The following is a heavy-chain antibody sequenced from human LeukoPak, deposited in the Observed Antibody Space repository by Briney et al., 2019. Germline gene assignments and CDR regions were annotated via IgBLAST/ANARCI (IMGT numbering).Heavy chain of an antibody. J-gene: IGHJ5*02. CDR1: GGSISSYY. CDR3: ARGTTVVDYNWFDP. CDR2: IYTSGST. D-gene: IGHD4-23*01. V-gene: IGHV4-4*07. Sequence: SETLSLTCTVSGGSISSYYWSWIRQPAGKGLEWIGRIYTSGSTNYNPSLKSRVTMSVDTSKNQFSLKLSSVTAADAAVYYCARGTTVVDYNWFDPWGQGTLVTVSS.